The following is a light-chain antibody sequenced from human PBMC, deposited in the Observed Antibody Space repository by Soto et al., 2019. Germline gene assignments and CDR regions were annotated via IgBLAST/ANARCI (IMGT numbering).Light chain of an antibody. J-gene: IGLJ1*01. CDR1: SSDVGGNDY. CDR3: SSYSTTSTLV. CDR2: EVN. Sequence: QSALTQPASVSGSPGQSVTISCTGASSDVGGNDYVSWYQQHPGKAPKLILYEVNNRPSGVSNHFSGSKSGNTASLIISGLQADDEADYYCSSYSTTSTLVFGSGTQLTVL. V-gene: IGLV2-14*01.